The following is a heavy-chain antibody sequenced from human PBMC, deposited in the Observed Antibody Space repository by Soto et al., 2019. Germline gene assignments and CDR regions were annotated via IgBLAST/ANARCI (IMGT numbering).Heavy chain of an antibody. J-gene: IGHJ4*02. Sequence: GGSLRLSCAASGFTFSSYAMSWVRQAPGKGLEWVSAISGSGGSTYYADSVKGRFTISRDNSKNTLYLQMNSLRAEDTAVYYCAKGKPIIAARPRYFDYWGQGTLVTVSS. CDR2: ISGSGGST. CDR1: GFTFSSYA. CDR3: AKGKPIIAARPRYFDY. D-gene: IGHD6-6*01. V-gene: IGHV3-23*01.